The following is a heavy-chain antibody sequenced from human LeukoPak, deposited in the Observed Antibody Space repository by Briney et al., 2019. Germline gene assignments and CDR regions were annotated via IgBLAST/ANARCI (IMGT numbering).Heavy chain of an antibody. Sequence: SETLSLTCTVSGGSISSYYWNWIRQPDRKGLELIGRIYTSWSTNYNPSLKSRVTMSVDTSKNQFSLKLSSVTAADTAVYYCARDGGVAAAGFDYWGQGTLVTVSS. D-gene: IGHD6-13*01. V-gene: IGHV4-4*07. CDR1: GGSISSYY. CDR3: ARDGGVAAAGFDY. CDR2: IYTSWST. J-gene: IGHJ4*02.